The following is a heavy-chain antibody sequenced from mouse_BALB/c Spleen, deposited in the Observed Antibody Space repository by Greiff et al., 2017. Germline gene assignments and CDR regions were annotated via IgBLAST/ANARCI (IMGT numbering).Heavy chain of an antibody. CDR2: IYPGDGDT. CDR3: ARGGNYGYYAMDY. V-gene: IGHV1-87*01. CDR1: GYTFTSYW. Sequence: QVHVKQSGAELARPGASVKLSCKASGYTFTSYWMQWVKQRPGQGLEWIGAIYPGDGDTRYTQKFKGKATLTADKSSSTAYMQLSSLASEDSAVYYCARGGNYGYYAMDYWGQGTSVTVSS. D-gene: IGHD2-1*01. J-gene: IGHJ4*01.